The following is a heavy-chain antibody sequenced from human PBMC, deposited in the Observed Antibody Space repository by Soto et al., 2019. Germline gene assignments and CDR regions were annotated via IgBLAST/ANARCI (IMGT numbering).Heavy chain of an antibody. CDR3: AKSGTIEVAGTYFDY. Sequence: EVQLLESGGGLVQPGGSLRLSCEASAFTFSNYAMSWVRQAPGKGLEWVSGVSGSGENTYCADSVKDRFTISRDNSKNTLYLQMNSLRAEDTAVYYCAKSGTIEVAGTYFDYWGQGTLVTVSS. CDR2: VSGSGENT. J-gene: IGHJ4*02. V-gene: IGHV3-23*01. CDR1: AFTFSNYA. D-gene: IGHD6-19*01.